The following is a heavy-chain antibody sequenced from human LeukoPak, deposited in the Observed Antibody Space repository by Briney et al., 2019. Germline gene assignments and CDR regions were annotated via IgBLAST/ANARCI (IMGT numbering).Heavy chain of an antibody. CDR3: ARGVSSIVARPVDY. Sequence: SDTLTLTFTVSGHSISSGSYYGRSIRQPAAEGLEWIGRIYTSGSTNYNTSLSSRVTISVDTSKNQFSLKLSSVTAADTAVYYCARGVSSIVARPVDYWGQGTLVTVSS. V-gene: IGHV4-61*02. D-gene: IGHD6-6*01. CDR2: IYTSGST. J-gene: IGHJ4*02. CDR1: GHSISSGSYY.